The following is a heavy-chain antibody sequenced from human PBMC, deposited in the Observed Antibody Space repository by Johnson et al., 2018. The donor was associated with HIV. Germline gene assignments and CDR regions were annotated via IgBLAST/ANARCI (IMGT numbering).Heavy chain of an antibody. Sequence: VQLVESGGGVVRPGGSLRLSCAASGFTFDDYGMSWVRQGPGKGLEWVSGINWNSGSTYYADSVKGRFTISRDNSKNTLYLQMNSLRAEDTAVYYCARDSPRYYYDSSGRDAFDIWGQGTMVTVSS. CDR1: GFTFDDYG. CDR3: ARDSPRYYYDSSGRDAFDI. V-gene: IGHV3-20*04. CDR2: INWNSGST. D-gene: IGHD3-22*01. J-gene: IGHJ3*02.